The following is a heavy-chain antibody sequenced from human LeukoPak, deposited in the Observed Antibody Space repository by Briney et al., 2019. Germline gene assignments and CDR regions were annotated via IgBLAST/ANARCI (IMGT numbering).Heavy chain of an antibody. Sequence: GGSLRLSCAASGFTFSSYGMHWVRQAPGKGLEWVAVISYDGSNKFYADSVRGRFTISRDNSKNTLFLQMNSLRPEDTAVYYCARGPDYDILADYFDYWGQGTLVTVSS. D-gene: IGHD3-9*01. CDR2: ISYDGSNK. V-gene: IGHV3-30*19. J-gene: IGHJ4*02. CDR3: ARGPDYDILADYFDY. CDR1: GFTFSSYG.